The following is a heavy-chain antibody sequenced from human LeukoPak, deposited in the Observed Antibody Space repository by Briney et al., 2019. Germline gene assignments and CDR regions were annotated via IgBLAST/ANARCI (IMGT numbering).Heavy chain of an antibody. V-gene: IGHV4-34*01. CDR2: INYSGNT. J-gene: IGHJ4*02. CDR1: GGSPSGYY. CDR3: ARRGTAYCRGGNCYSDKYFDY. D-gene: IGHD2-15*01. Sequence: SETLSLTCTVYGGSPSGYYWTWIRQTPGKGLEWIGEINYSGNTNYNRSLKSRVTISADTSKNQFSLRLSSVTAADTAVYYCARRGTAYCRGGNCYSDKYFDYWGQGTQVTVSS.